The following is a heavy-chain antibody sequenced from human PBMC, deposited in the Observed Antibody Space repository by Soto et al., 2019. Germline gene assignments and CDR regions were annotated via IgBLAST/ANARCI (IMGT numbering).Heavy chain of an antibody. J-gene: IGHJ4*02. V-gene: IGHV3-73*02. CDR3: TSHSPEDMIRK. Sequence: EVQLVESGGGLVQPGGSLKLSCAASGFTFSGSVVHWVRQASGKGLEWVGRIRNKANSYATAYAASLKGRFMISRDDSKNTAYLQMKSLKTEDKAVYYCTSHSPEDMIRKWGQGTLVTVSS. CDR2: IRNKANSYAT. CDR1: GFTFSGSV. D-gene: IGHD2-15*01.